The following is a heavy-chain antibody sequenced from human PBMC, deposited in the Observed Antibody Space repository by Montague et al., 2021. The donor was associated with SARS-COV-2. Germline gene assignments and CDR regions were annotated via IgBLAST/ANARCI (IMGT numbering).Heavy chain of an antibody. CDR1: GFTFSSYA. J-gene: IGHJ6*02. V-gene: IGHV3-30-3*01. CDR2: ISYDGSNK. CDR3: ARDATYYYDSSGYYYPSYYYYGMDV. D-gene: IGHD3-22*01. Sequence: SLRLSCAASGFTFSSYAMHWVRQALGKGLEWVAVISYDGSNKYYADSVKGRFTISRDNSKNTLYLQMNSLRAEDTAVYYCARDATYYYDSSGYYYPSYYYYGMDVWGQGTTVTVSS.